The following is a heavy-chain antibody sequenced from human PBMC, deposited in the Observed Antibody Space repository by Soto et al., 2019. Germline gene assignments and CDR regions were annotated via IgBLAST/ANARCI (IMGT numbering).Heavy chain of an antibody. V-gene: IGHV4-30-2*01. D-gene: IGHD5-18*01. CDR3: ARRYGYSFDY. J-gene: IGHJ4*02. Sequence: SETLSLTCAVSGGSIGSGGYSWSWIRQPPGKGLEWIGYIYHSGSTYYNPSLKSRVTISVDTSKNQLSLKLSSVTAADTAVYHCARRYGYSFDYWGQGTLVTVSS. CDR1: GGSIGSGGYS. CDR2: IYHSGST.